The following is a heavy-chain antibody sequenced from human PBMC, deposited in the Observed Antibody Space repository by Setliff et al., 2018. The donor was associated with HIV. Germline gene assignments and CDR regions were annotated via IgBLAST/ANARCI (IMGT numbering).Heavy chain of an antibody. Sequence: GGSLRLSCAASGFKFNNYEMNWVRQAPGKGLEWVSYISTNSNIMHYAESVKGRFTISRDNAKSSLYLQINSLKASDTAMYYCARQGDYHILTGYYSGPHDAFDIWGQGTMVTVSS. D-gene: IGHD3-9*01. J-gene: IGHJ3*02. CDR3: ARQGDYHILTGYYSGPHDAFDI. CDR1: GFKFNNYE. V-gene: IGHV3-48*03. CDR2: ISTNSNIM.